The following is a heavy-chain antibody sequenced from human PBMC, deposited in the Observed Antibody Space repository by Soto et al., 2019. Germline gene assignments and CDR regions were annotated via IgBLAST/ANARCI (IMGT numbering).Heavy chain of an antibody. CDR1: GFTFSGSA. J-gene: IGHJ3*02. CDR3: SPLASDALDI. Sequence: GGSLRLSCAASGFTFSGSAMHWVRQASGKGLEWLGRIRTKANNYATEYAASVKGRFTISRDDSKNTAYLQMNSLKTDDTAVYYCSPLASDALDIWGQGTMVTVSS. CDR2: IRTKANNYAT. V-gene: IGHV3-73*01.